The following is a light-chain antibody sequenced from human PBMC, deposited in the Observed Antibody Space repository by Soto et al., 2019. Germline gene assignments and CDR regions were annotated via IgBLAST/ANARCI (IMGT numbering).Light chain of an antibody. Sequence: DIQMSLSPSTLFASVGDRVTITCRASQSISSWLAWYQQKPGKAPKLLIYDASSLESGVPSRFSGSGSGTEVTLTISSLQPDDFATYYCQQYNSFSWTFGQGTKVEIK. V-gene: IGKV1-5*01. CDR2: DAS. CDR3: QQYNSFSWT. CDR1: QSISSW. J-gene: IGKJ1*01.